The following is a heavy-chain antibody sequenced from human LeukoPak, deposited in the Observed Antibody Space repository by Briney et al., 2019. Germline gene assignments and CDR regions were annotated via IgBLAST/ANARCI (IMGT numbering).Heavy chain of an antibody. CDR1: GGSISSGGYY. J-gene: IGHJ4*02. CDR2: IYHSGST. V-gene: IGHV4-30-2*01. Sequence: PSETLSLTCTVSGGSISSGGYYWRWIRQPPGKGLEWIGYIYHSGSTYYNPSLKSRVTISVDRSKNQFSLKLSSVTAADTAVYYCARDSKRFDYWGQGTLVTVSS. CDR3: ARDSKRFDY.